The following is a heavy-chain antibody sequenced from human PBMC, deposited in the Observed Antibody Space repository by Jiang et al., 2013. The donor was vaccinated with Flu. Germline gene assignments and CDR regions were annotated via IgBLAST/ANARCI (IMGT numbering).Heavy chain of an antibody. Sequence: LLKPSETLSLTCTVSGGSISSSSYYWGWIRQPPGKGLEWIGSIYYSGSTYYNPSLKSRVTISVDTSKNQFSLKLSSVTAADTAVYYCARLHIVVVVAATPGEYNWFDPWGQGTLVTVSS. V-gene: IGHV4-39*07. J-gene: IGHJ5*02. CDR1: GGSISSSSYY. CDR3: ARLHIVVVVAATPGEYNWFDP. D-gene: IGHD2-15*01. CDR2: IYYSGST.